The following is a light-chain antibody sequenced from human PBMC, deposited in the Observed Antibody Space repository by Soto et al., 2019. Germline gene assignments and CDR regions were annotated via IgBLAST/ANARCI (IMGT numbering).Light chain of an antibody. CDR1: QNINNW. J-gene: IGKJ2*01. CDR3: QQYNSYPYT. V-gene: IGKV1-5*03. CDR2: RAS. Sequence: DIQMTQSPSTLSASVGDRVTITCRASQNINNWLAWYQQKPGKAPRFLIYRASSLESGVPSRFSGSRSGTDFTLTISSLQPDEFATYYCQQYNSYPYTFGQGNRLEIK.